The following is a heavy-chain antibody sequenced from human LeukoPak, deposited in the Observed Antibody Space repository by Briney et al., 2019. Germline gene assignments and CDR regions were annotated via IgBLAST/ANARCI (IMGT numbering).Heavy chain of an antibody. CDR3: ARSSIAARLWFDP. CDR2: IIPIFGTA. V-gene: IGHV1-69*05. J-gene: IGHJ5*02. CDR1: GYTFTSYG. D-gene: IGHD6-6*01. Sequence: SVKVSCKASGYTFTSYGISWVRQAPGQGLEWMGGIIPIFGTANYAQKFQGRVTITTDESTSTAYMELSSLRSEDTAVYYCARSSIAARLWFDPWGQGTLVTVSS.